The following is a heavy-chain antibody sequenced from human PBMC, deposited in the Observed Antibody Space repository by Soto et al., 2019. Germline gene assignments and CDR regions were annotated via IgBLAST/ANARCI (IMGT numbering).Heavy chain of an antibody. CDR3: ARDGSNYYYFDY. CDR2: IYYSGST. Sequence: QVQLQESGPGLVKPSQTLSLTCTVSGGSISSGGYYWSWIRQHPGKGLEWIGYIYYSGSTYYNPSLNSRVTISVDTSKNQFSLKLSSVTAADTAVYYCARDGSNYYYFDYWGQGTLVTVSS. CDR1: GGSISSGGYY. J-gene: IGHJ4*02. V-gene: IGHV4-31*03. D-gene: IGHD4-4*01.